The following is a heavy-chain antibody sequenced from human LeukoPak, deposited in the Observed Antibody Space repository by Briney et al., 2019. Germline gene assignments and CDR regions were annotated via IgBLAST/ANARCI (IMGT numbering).Heavy chain of an antibody. CDR2: ISSSSSYI. Sequence: PGGSLRLSCAASGFTFSSYSMNWVRQAPGKGLEWVSSISSSSSYIYYADSVKGRFTISRDNAKNSLYLQMNSLRAEDTAVYYCARDPGIAVAGTGYYYYMDVWGKGTTATVSS. CDR1: GFTFSSYS. D-gene: IGHD6-19*01. CDR3: ARDPGIAVAGTGYYYYMDV. J-gene: IGHJ6*03. V-gene: IGHV3-21*01.